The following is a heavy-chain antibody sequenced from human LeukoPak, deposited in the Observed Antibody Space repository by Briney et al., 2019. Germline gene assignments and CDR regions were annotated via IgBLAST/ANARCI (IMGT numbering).Heavy chain of an antibody. J-gene: IGHJ3*02. V-gene: IGHV4-59*08. Sequence: KPSETLSLTCTVSGGSISSYYWSWIRQPPGKGLEWIGYIYYSGSTNYNPSLKSRVTISVDTSKNQFSLKLSSVTAADTAVYYCARQPNYYDSSGYYYRAFDIWGQGTMVTVSS. CDR1: GGSISSYY. CDR3: ARQPNYYDSSGYYYRAFDI. CDR2: IYYSGST. D-gene: IGHD3-22*01.